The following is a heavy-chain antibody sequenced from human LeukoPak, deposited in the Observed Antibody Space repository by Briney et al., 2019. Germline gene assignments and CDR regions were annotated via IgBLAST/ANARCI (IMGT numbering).Heavy chain of an antibody. CDR2: ISSSSSYT. D-gene: IGHD3-9*01. J-gene: IGHJ4*02. V-gene: IGHV3-11*06. CDR3: ARAPGRYYDIDY. CDR1: GFTFSDYY. Sequence: GGSLRLSCAASGFTFSDYYMSWIRQAPGKGLEWVSYISSSSSYTNYADSVKGRFTISRDNAKNSLYLQKNSLRAEDTAVYYCARAPGRYYDIDYWGQGTLVTVSS.